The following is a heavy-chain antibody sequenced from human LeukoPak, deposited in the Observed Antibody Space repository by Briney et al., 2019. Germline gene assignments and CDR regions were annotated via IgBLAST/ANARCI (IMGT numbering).Heavy chain of an antibody. D-gene: IGHD5-24*01. CDR2: IKQDGSEK. Sequence: GGSLRLSCAASGFTFSSYWMSWVRQAPGKGLEWVANIKQDGSEKYYVDSVKGRFTISRDNAKNSLYLQMNSLRAEDAAVYYCARKEVGWLQLPFDYWGQGTLVTVSS. V-gene: IGHV3-7*01. CDR3: ARKEVGWLQLPFDY. CDR1: GFTFSSYW. J-gene: IGHJ4*02.